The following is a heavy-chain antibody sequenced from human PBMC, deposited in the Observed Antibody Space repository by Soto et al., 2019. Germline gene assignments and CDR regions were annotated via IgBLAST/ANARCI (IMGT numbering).Heavy chain of an antibody. J-gene: IGHJ6*02. V-gene: IGHV5-10-1*01. CDR2: FDPSDSYT. CDR1: GYSFTSYW. CDR3: ARLVRYNWNQNYYYYGMDV. Sequence: GESLKIPCKGSGYSFTSYWISWVRQMPGKGLEWMGRFDPSDSYTNYSPSFQGHVTISADKSISTAYLQWSSLKASDTAMYYCARLVRYNWNQNYYYYGMDVWGQGTTVTVSS. D-gene: IGHD1-20*01.